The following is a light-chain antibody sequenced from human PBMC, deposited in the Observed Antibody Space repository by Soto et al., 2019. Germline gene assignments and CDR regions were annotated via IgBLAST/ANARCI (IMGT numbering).Light chain of an antibody. J-gene: IGLJ2*01. Sequence: QSALTQPPSVSAAPGLKVTISCSGSISNIGVNYVSWYQQVPGTAPKLLIYEHNKRPSGIPDRFSGSTSGTSATLGITGLQTGYEGDYYCATWDSNLRAVVFGGGTQLTVL. CDR2: EHN. CDR1: ISNIGVNY. V-gene: IGLV1-51*01. CDR3: ATWDSNLRAVV.